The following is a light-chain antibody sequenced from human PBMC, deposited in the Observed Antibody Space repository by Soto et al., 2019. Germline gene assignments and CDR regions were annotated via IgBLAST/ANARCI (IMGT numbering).Light chain of an antibody. CDR3: LQDYNYPLT. V-gene: IGKV1-6*02. J-gene: IGKJ4*01. CDR1: QGIRND. Sequence: AIQVTQSPSSLSASVGDRVTITCRASQGIRNDLGWYQQKPGKAPKLLIYGASSLQSGVPSRFSGSVSGAHFNFNISSLQPEDFATYYCLQDYNYPLTFGGGTKVDIK. CDR2: GAS.